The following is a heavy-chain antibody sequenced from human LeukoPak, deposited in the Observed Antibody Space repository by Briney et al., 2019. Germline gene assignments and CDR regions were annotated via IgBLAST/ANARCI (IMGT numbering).Heavy chain of an antibody. Sequence: GGSLRLSCAASGFTFSSYSMDWVRQAPGKGLEWVSYISTGSSTIYYADSVKGRFTISRDNAKNSLYLQMNSLRVEDTALYYCARVQSGGGLAAAGPFDYWGQGTLVTVSS. D-gene: IGHD6-13*01. V-gene: IGHV3-48*04. CDR2: ISTGSSTI. J-gene: IGHJ4*02. CDR1: GFTFSSYS. CDR3: ARVQSGGGLAAAGPFDY.